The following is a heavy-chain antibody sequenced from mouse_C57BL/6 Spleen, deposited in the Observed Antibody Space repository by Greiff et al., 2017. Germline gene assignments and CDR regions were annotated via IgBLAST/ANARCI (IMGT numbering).Heavy chain of an antibody. D-gene: IGHD3-2*02. CDR2: INPGSGGT. V-gene: IGHV1-54*01. CDR1: GYAFTNYL. J-gene: IGHJ4*01. Sequence: VQLQQSGAELVRPGTSVKVSCKASGYAFTNYLIEWVKQRPGQGLEWIGVINPGSGGTNYNEKFKGKATLTADKSSSTAYLQLSSLTSEDSAVYFCARRSLSGYSYYAMDYWGQGTSVTVSS. CDR3: ARRSLSGYSYYAMDY.